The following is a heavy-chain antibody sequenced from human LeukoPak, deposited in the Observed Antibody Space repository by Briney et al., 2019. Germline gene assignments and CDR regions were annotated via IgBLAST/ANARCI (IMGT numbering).Heavy chain of an antibody. V-gene: IGHV3-21*01. CDR3: ARDHPFRYCSSTSCYAWDY. CDR2: ISSSSSYI. CDR1: GFTFSSYS. J-gene: IGHJ4*02. D-gene: IGHD2-2*01. Sequence: GGSLRLSCAASGFTFSSYSMNWVRQAPWKGLEWVSSISSSSSYIYYADSVKGRFTISRDNAKNSLYLQMNSLRAEDTAVYYCARDHPFRYCSSTSCYAWDYWGQGTLVTVSS.